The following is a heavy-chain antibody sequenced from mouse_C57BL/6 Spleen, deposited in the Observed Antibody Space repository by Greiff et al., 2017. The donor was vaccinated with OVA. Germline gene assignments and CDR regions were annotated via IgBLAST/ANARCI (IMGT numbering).Heavy chain of an antibody. V-gene: IGHV1-5*01. CDR1: GYTFTSYW. CDR2: IYPGNSDT. CDR3: TRMDLWLRAMDY. J-gene: IGHJ4*01. Sequence: VQLQQSGPVLARPGASVKMSCKTSGYTFTSYWMHWVKQRPGQGLEWIGAIYPGNSDTSYNQKFKGKAKLTAVTSASTAYMELSSLTNEDSAVYYCTRMDLWLRAMDYWGQGTSVTVSS. D-gene: IGHD2-2*01.